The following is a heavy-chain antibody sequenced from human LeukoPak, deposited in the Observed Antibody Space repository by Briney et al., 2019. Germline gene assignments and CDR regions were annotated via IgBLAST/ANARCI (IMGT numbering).Heavy chain of an antibody. CDR1: GWSFSGYY. V-gene: IGHV4-34*01. CDR3: ARLTKNDSGSYRFGKKKRGYMDV. D-gene: IGHD3-10*01. Sequence: SETLSLTCAVYGWSFSGYYWSWIRQPPGKGLEWIGEINHSGSTNYNPSLKSRVTISVHTSKNQFSLKLSSVTAADTAVYYCARLTKNDSGSYRFGKKKRGYMDVWGKGTTVTISS. CDR2: INHSGST. J-gene: IGHJ6*03.